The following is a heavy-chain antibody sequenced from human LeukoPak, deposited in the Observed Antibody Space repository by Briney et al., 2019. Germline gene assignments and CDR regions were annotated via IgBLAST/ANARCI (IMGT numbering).Heavy chain of an antibody. V-gene: IGHV3-23*01. CDR1: GFIFSSYA. CDR3: AKSPDTMIVVRFDY. D-gene: IGHD3-22*01. CDR2: ISGSGGST. J-gene: IGHJ4*02. Sequence: GGPLRLSCAASGFIFSSYAMSWVRQAPGKGLEWVSSISGSGGSTYYADSVKGRFTISRDNSKNTLYLQMNGLRAEDTAVYYCAKSPDTMIVVRFDYWGQGTLVTVSS.